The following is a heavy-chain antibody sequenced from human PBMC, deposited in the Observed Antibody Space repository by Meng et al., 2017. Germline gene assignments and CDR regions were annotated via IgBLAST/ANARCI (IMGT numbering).Heavy chain of an antibody. CDR3: ARDPSSSWYRTGFDP. V-gene: IGHV1-2*02. Sequence: ASVKVSCKASGYTFTGYYMHWVRQAPGQGLEWMGWINPNSGGTNYAQKFQGRVTMTRDTSISTAYMELSRLRSDDTAVYYCARDPSSSWYRTGFDPWGQGTLVTGAS. J-gene: IGHJ5*02. CDR2: INPNSGGT. D-gene: IGHD6-13*01. CDR1: GYTFTGYY.